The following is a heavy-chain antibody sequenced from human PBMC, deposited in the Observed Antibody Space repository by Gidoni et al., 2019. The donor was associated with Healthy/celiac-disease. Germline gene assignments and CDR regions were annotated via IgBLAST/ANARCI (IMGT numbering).Heavy chain of an antibody. J-gene: IGHJ6*02. V-gene: IGHV1-24*01. CDR2: FDPEDGET. CDR3: ATDGAGKKVVYYYYYYGMDV. Sequence: QVQLVQSGAEVKKPGASVKVSCKVSGYTLTELSMHWVRQAPGKGLEWMGGFDPEDGETIYAKKFQGRVTMTEDTSTDTAYMELSSLRSEDTAVYYCATDGAGKKVVYYYYYYGMDVWGQGTTVTVSS. CDR1: GYTLTELS. D-gene: IGHD1-1*01.